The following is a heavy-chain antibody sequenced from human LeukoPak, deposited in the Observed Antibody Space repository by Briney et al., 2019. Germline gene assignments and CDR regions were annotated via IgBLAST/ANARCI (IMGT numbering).Heavy chain of an antibody. D-gene: IGHD4-17*01. CDR1: GFTFSSYA. Sequence: PGGSLRLSCAASGFTFSSYAMSWVRQAPGKGLEWVSAISGSGGSTYYAESVKGRFTISRDNSKNTLYLQMNSLRAEDTAVYYCAKDYDTVTTYEYFQHWGQGTLVTVSS. J-gene: IGHJ1*01. V-gene: IGHV3-23*01. CDR3: AKDYDTVTTYEYFQH. CDR2: ISGSGGST.